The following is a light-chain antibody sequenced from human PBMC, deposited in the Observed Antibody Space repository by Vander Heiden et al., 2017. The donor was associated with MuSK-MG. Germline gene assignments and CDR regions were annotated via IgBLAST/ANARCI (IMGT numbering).Light chain of an antibody. CDR3: QVWDTTTDNYV. CDR1: NIGSKR. V-gene: IGLV3-21*02. CDR2: NDS. Sequence: SYVLTQPPSVSVAPGQRDRITCGGNNIGSKRLHWYQQKPGQAPVLVVYNDSDRPSGIPERFSGSNSGNTATLTISRVGAGDEADYYCQVWDTTTDNYVFGTGTKGTVL. J-gene: IGLJ1*01.